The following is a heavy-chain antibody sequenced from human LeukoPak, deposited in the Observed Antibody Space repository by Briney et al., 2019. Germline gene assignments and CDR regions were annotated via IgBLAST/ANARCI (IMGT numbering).Heavy chain of an antibody. CDR3: AKGSSGWPYYFDY. CDR2: IDSSAANT. J-gene: IGHJ4*02. Sequence: PGGSLRLSCVASGFTFSSSIMIWVRQAPRKGLEWVSSIDSSAANTYYGDPVKGRFSISRDNYKNTLFLQMNSLRAEDTAVYYCAKGSSGWPYYFDYWGQGTLVTVSS. D-gene: IGHD6-19*01. V-gene: IGHV3-23*01. CDR1: GFTFSSSI.